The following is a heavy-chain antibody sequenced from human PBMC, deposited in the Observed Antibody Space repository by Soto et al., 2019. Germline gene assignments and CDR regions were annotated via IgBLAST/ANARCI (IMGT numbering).Heavy chain of an antibody. CDR3: ATGPTVEAAPGTWFDP. Sequence: GVSVKVSCKASGYSLTELAMHWVRQAPGKGLEWMGGFNPEDGETIYAQKFQGRVTMTEDTSTDTAYMEVTSLRSEDTAVYYCATGPTVEAAPGTWFDPWGQGTLVTVSS. D-gene: IGHD6-13*01. J-gene: IGHJ5*02. CDR1: GYSLTELA. CDR2: FNPEDGET. V-gene: IGHV1-24*01.